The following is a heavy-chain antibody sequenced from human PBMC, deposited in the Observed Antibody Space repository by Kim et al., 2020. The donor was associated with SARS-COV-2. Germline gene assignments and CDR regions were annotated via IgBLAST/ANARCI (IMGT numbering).Heavy chain of an antibody. D-gene: IGHD6-13*01. Sequence: SVKGRFTISRDNSKHTLSLQMNSLRAEDTAVYYCAKDRVEGAAAGTALDYWGQGTLVTVSS. J-gene: IGHJ4*02. V-gene: IGHV3-30*02. CDR3: AKDRVEGAAAGTALDY.